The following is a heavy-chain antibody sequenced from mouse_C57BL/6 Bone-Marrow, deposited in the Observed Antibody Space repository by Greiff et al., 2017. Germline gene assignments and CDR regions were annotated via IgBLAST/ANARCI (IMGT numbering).Heavy chain of an antibody. CDR3: ARGYDSNY. CDR1: GYTFTSYW. CDR2: IDPSDSYT. D-gene: IGHD1-1*01. J-gene: IGHJ2*01. V-gene: IGHV1-69*01. Sequence: QVQLKQPGAELVMPGASVKLSCKASGYTFTSYWMHWVKQRPGQGLEWIGEIDPSDSYTNYNQKFKGKSTLTVDKSSSTAYMQLGSLTSEDSAVYYCARGYDSNYWGQGTTLTVSS.